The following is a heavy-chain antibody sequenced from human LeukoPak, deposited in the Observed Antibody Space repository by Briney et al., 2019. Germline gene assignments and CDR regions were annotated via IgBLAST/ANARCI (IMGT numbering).Heavy chain of an antibody. CDR1: GGTFSSYA. J-gene: IGHJ4*02. V-gene: IGHV1-69*13. CDR3: ASEAYCGGDRYQVDY. Sequence: GASVKDSCKASGGTFSSYAISWVRQAPGQGLEWMGGIIPIFGTANYAQKFQGRVTITADESTSTAYMELSSLRSENTAVYYCASEAYCGGDRYQVDYWGQGTLVTVSS. D-gene: IGHD2-21*02. CDR2: IIPIFGTA.